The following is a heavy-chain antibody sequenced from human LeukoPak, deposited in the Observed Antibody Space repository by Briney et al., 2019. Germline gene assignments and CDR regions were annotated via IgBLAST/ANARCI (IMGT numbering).Heavy chain of an antibody. D-gene: IGHD1-26*01. CDR1: GYSFTSYL. Sequence: GESLKISCKGSGYSFTSYLSGWGRPMPGKGLEWMGIIYPGDSDTRYSPSFQVQVTSSADKSTSTAYLQWSSPKASDTAMYYCARRLYSGTYSDYWGQGTPVTVSS. J-gene: IGHJ4*02. CDR2: IYPGDSDT. CDR3: ARRLYSGTYSDY. V-gene: IGHV5-51*01.